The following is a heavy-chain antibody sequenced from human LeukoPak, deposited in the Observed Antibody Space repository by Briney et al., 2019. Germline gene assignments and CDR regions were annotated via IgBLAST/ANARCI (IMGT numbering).Heavy chain of an antibody. CDR3: ARDLRGSGSYFVYGMDV. V-gene: IGHV3-30*04. CDR2: ISYDGSNK. D-gene: IGHD3-10*01. Sequence: PGGSLRLSCAASGFTFSSYAMHWVRQAPGKGLEWVAVISYDGSNKYYADSVKGRFTISRDNFKNTLYLQMNSLRAEDTAVYYCARDLRGSGSYFVYGMDVWGKGTTVTVSS. J-gene: IGHJ6*04. CDR1: GFTFSSYA.